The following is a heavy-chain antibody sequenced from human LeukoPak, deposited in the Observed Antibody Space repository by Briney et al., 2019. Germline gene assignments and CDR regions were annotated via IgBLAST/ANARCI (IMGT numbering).Heavy chain of an antibody. CDR3: AKFRLGGDFFDY. CDR2: IWYDDREK. Sequence: PGGSLRLSCTASGFTFSNYDMHWVRQAPGEGLEWVAFIWYDDREKKYADSVKGRFTISRDNSKNTLYLQMNSLRAEDTAVYYCAKFRLGGDFFDYWGQGTLVTVSS. J-gene: IGHJ4*02. CDR1: GFTFSNYD. D-gene: IGHD3-3*01. V-gene: IGHV3-30*02.